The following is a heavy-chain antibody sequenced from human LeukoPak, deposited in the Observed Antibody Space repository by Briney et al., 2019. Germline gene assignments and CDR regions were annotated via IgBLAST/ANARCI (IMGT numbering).Heavy chain of an antibody. CDR2: IWYDGSNE. CDR3: ARGYVWSSSSPFDY. J-gene: IGHJ4*02. V-gene: IGHV3-33*01. CDR1: GFNFTIYG. Sequence: TGGSLRLSCAASGFNFTIYGMHWVRQAPGKGLEWVAVIWYDGSNEYYPDSVKGRFTISRDNSKNRLDLQMNSLRADDTAVYYCARGYVWSSSSPFDYWGQGTLVTVSS. D-gene: IGHD6-6*01.